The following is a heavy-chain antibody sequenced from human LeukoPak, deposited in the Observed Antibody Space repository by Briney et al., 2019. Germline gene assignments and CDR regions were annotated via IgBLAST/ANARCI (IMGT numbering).Heavy chain of an antibody. V-gene: IGHV1-69*05. J-gene: IGHJ6*03. CDR1: GGTFSSYA. Sequence: WASVKVSCKASGGTFSSYAISWVRQAPGQGLEWMGGIIPIFGTANYAQKFQGRVTITTDESTSTAYMELSSLRSEDTAVYYCARGFRTPGGLKPYYYYYMDVWGKGTTVTVSS. D-gene: IGHD1-14*01. CDR3: ARGFRTPGGLKPYYYYYMDV. CDR2: IIPIFGTA.